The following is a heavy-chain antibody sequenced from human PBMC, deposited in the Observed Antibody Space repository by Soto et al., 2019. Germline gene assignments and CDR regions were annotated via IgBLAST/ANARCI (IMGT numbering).Heavy chain of an antibody. CDR1: GGSISSGGYY. V-gene: IGHV4-31*03. CDR2: IYYSGRT. Sequence: QVQLQESGPGLVKPSQTLSLTCTVSGGSISSGGYYWSWIRQHPGKGLEWIGYIYYSGRTYYNPSLKSRVTISVDTSKNQFSLKLSSVTAADTAVYYCASMVRGVIDYYYGMDVWGQGTTVTVSS. D-gene: IGHD3-10*01. J-gene: IGHJ6*02. CDR3: ASMVRGVIDYYYGMDV.